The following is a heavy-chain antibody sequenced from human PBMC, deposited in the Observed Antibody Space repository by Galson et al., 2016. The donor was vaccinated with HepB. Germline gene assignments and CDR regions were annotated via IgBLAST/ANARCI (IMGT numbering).Heavy chain of an antibody. D-gene: IGHD6-13*01. CDR3: ARFIGDIVADGQKFDY. CDR2: FYHSGST. Sequence: SETLSLTCTVSGGSVSSGGYYWSWIRQPPGKGLEWVGYFYHSGSTKYNPPLKSRLTMSVATSKNQFPLRLRSVTAADTAVYYCARFIGDIVADGQKFDYWGQGTLVTVSA. V-gene: IGHV4-61*08. J-gene: IGHJ4*02. CDR1: GGSVSSGGYY.